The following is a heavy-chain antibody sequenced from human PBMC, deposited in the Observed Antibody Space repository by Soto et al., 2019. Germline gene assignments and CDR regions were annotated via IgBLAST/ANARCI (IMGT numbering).Heavy chain of an antibody. Sequence: QPGGSLRLSCAASGFSISSDAMSWVRQAPGKGLEWVSGISGSGANTNYADSVKGRFAISIDNSKNTLYLQMSSLRAEDTAVYYCAKRQSGNFGPFDSWGQGTLVTVSS. V-gene: IGHV3-23*01. D-gene: IGHD2-21*02. CDR3: AKRQSGNFGPFDS. J-gene: IGHJ4*02. CDR2: ISGSGANT. CDR1: GFSISSDA.